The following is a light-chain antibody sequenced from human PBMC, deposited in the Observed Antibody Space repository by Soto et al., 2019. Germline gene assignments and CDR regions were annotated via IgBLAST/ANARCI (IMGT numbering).Light chain of an antibody. V-gene: IGLV2-11*01. J-gene: IGLJ1*01. Sequence: QSVLTQPRSVSGSPGQSVTISCTGTSSDVGGYNYVSWYQQYPGKAPTLVISDVNKRPSGVPDRFSGSKSGNRASLTISGLQAEDEADYYCYSYAGNFVMVFGTGTKVTVL. CDR1: SSDVGGYNY. CDR3: YSYAGNFVMV. CDR2: DVN.